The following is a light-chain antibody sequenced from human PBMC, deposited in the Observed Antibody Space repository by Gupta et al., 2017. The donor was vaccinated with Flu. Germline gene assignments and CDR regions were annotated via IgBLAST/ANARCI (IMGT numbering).Light chain of an antibody. CDR3: QQYCSSPT. J-gene: IGKJ1*01. Sequence: EIVLTQSPGTLSLSPGERATLSCRASQSVSSSYLAWYQQKPGQAPRLLIYGASSSATGIPDRFSASGSGTDFTLTISRLEPEDFAVYYWQQYCSSPTFGQGTKVEIK. CDR2: GAS. CDR1: QSVSSSY. V-gene: IGKV3-20*01.